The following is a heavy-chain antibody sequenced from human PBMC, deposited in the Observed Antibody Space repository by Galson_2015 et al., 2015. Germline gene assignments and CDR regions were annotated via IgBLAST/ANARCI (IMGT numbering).Heavy chain of an antibody. J-gene: IGHJ4*02. CDR1: GFTFSSYW. CDR2: INSDGSST. CDR3: ARDGYSYGYERAFDY. V-gene: IGHV3-74*01. Sequence: ALRLSCAASGFTFSSYWVHWVRQAPGKGVVWVSRINSDGSSTSYADSVKGRFTISRDNAKNTLYLQMNSLRAADTAVYYCARDGYSYGYERAFDYWGQGTLVTVSS. D-gene: IGHD5-18*01.